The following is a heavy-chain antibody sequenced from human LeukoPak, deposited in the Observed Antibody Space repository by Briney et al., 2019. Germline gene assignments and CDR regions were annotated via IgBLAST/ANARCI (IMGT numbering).Heavy chain of an antibody. J-gene: IGHJ1*01. CDR1: GGSINSYY. CDR2: IYTTGTT. D-gene: IGHD3-16*01. CDR3: ARVRGDFETD. Sequence: PSETLSLTCTVSGGSINSYYWGWVRQAAGKGLEWIGRIYTTGTTSYNPSLKSRVTISVDTSKSQFSLKLISVTAADTAIYYCARVRGDFETDWGQGTLVTVSS. V-gene: IGHV4-4*07.